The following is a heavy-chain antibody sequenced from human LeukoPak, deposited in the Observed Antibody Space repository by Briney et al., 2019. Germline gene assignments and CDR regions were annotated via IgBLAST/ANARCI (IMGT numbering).Heavy chain of an antibody. Sequence: GGSLRLSCAASGFTFSSYGMHWVRQAPGKGLEWVAVISYDGSKKYSADSVKGRFTISRDNSKNTLYLQMNSLRAEDTAVYYCAREYGSYLDYWGQGTLVTVSS. D-gene: IGHD1-26*01. CDR1: GFTFSSYG. CDR2: ISYDGSKK. CDR3: AREYGSYLDY. V-gene: IGHV3-30*03. J-gene: IGHJ4*02.